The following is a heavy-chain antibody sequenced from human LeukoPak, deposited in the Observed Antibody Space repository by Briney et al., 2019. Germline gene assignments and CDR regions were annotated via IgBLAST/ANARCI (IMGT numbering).Heavy chain of an antibody. D-gene: IGHD1-26*01. Sequence: GASVKVSCKASGYTFTSYGISWVRQAPGQGLEWTGWISAYNGNTNYAQKLQGRVTMTTDTSTSTAYMELRSLRSDDTAVYYCARESLGRDYYYYYMDVWGKGTTVTVSS. V-gene: IGHV1-18*01. CDR3: ARESLGRDYYYYYMDV. J-gene: IGHJ6*03. CDR1: GYTFTSYG. CDR2: ISAYNGNT.